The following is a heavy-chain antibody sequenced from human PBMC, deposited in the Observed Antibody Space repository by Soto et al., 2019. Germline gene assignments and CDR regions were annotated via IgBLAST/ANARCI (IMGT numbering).Heavy chain of an antibody. V-gene: IGHV4-61*01. CDR2: ISYSGIT. CDR1: GDSVISGSYY. CDR3: ARYKRYYTGSGSYAYYFGLDV. J-gene: IGHJ6*02. Sequence: QVQLQESGPGLVKPSETLSLTCTVSGDSVISGSYYWSWIRQPPGTGLEWIGYISYSGITKYNPSLKSWVTLSLDTSKNPFCLKLSSVTAADTAVYYCARYKRYYTGSGSYAYYFGLDVWGQGTTVTVSS. D-gene: IGHD3-10*01.